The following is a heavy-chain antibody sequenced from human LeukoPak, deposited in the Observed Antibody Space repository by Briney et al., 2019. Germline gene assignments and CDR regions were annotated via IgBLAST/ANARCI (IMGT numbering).Heavy chain of an antibody. CDR1: GGSISSYY. Sequence: SETLSLTCTVSGGSISSYYWSWIRQPAGKGLEWIGRIYTSGSTNHNPSLKSRVTMSVDTSKNKCSLKLSSVTAADTAVYYCARAPGEMVQGVRDYYYYMDVWGKGTTVTVSS. CDR2: IYTSGST. D-gene: IGHD3-10*01. CDR3: ARAPGEMVQGVRDYYYYMDV. J-gene: IGHJ6*03. V-gene: IGHV4-4*07.